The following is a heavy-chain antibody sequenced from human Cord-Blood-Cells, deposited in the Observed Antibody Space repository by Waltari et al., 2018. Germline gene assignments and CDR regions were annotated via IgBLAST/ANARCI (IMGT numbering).Heavy chain of an antibody. J-gene: IGHJ6*02. V-gene: IGHV1-24*01. CDR2: FDPEDGET. Sequence: QVQLVQSGAEVKKPGASVKVSCKVSGYTLTELSMHLVRQAPGKGLEWMGGFDPEDGETIYAQKFQGRVTMTEDTSTDTAYMELSSLRSEDTAVYYCATDPIAAAGKRGYYYYGMDVWGQGTTVTVSS. D-gene: IGHD6-13*01. CDR3: ATDPIAAAGKRGYYYYGMDV. CDR1: GYTLTELS.